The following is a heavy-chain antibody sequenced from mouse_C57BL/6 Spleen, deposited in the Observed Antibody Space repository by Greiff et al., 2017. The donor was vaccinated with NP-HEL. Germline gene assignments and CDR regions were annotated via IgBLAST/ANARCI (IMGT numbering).Heavy chain of an antibody. Sequence: QVQLQQSGPELVKPGASVKISCKASGYAFSSSWMNWVKQRPGKGLEWIGRIYPGDGDTNYNVKFKGKATLTADKSSSTAYMQLSSLTSEDSAVYFCAREKDYSLDYWGQGTTLTVSS. J-gene: IGHJ2*01. CDR2: IYPGDGDT. D-gene: IGHD2-12*01. CDR3: AREKDYSLDY. CDR1: GYAFSSSW. V-gene: IGHV1-82*01.